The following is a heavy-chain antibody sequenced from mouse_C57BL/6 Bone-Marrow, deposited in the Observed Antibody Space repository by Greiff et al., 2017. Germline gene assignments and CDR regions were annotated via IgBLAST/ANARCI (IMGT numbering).Heavy chain of an antibody. Sequence: EVQLQESGPELVKPGASVKIPCKASGYTFTDYNMDWVKQSHGKSLEWIGDINPNNGGTIYNQKFKGKATLTVDKSSSTAYMELRSLTSEDTAVYYCARGGDDYDGGYFDVRGTGATVTVSS. V-gene: IGHV1-18*01. CDR3: ARGGDDYDGGYFDV. CDR1: GYTFTDYN. CDR2: INPNNGGT. J-gene: IGHJ1*03. D-gene: IGHD2-4*01.